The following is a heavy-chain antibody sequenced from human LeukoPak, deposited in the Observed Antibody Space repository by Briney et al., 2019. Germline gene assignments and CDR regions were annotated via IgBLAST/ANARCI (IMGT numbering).Heavy chain of an antibody. V-gene: IGHV1-8*01. Sequence: ASVKVSCKASGYTFTRYDINWVGQATGQGLEWRGWMNPNSGNTGYAQKFQGRVTMTRNTSISTAYMELSSLRSEDTAVYYCARGGPVGSKLPWLVRWGQGTLVTVSS. CDR1: GYTFTRYD. D-gene: IGHD3-10*01. CDR2: MNPNSGNT. CDR3: ARGGPVGSKLPWLVR. J-gene: IGHJ4*02.